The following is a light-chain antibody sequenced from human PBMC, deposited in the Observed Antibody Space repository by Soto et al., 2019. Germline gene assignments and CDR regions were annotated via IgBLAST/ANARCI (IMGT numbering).Light chain of an antibody. Sequence: DFQMTQSPSSLSASVGDTVTMTCRASQDIGTFLNWYQQKPGKAPKLLIYAASDLLSGVSSRFSGSGSGTDFTLTISSLQPEDFATYYCQQSYSPPQITFGPGTKVDMK. CDR2: AAS. J-gene: IGKJ3*01. CDR3: QQSYSPPQIT. V-gene: IGKV1-39*01. CDR1: QDIGTF.